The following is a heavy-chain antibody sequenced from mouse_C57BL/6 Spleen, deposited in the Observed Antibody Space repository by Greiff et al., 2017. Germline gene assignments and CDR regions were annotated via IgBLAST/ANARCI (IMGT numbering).Heavy chain of an antibody. D-gene: IGHD2-3*01. J-gene: IGHJ3*01. V-gene: IGHV1-18*01. Sequence: VQLQQSGPALVKPGASVKIPCKASGYTFTDYNMDWVKQSHGKSLEWIGDINPNNGGTIYNQKFKGKATLTVDKSSSTAYMELRSLTSEDTAVYYCARLGYSAWFAYWGQGTLVTVSA. CDR3: ARLGYSAWFAY. CDR1: GYTFTDYN. CDR2: INPNNGGT.